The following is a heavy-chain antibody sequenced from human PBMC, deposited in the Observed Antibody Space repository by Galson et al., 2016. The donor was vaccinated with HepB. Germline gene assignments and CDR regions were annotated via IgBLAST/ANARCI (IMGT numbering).Heavy chain of an antibody. CDR2: ISASGSAI. Sequence: SLRLSCAASGFTFSDYYSSWIRQAPGKGLEWISYISASGSAIYYADSVKGRFTISRDNAEKSLYLQMNSLRAEDTALYYCARGYGSGWFSGIFDYWGQGILVT. CDR3: ARGYGSGWFSGIFDY. V-gene: IGHV3-11*04. J-gene: IGHJ4*02. CDR1: GFTFSDYY. D-gene: IGHD6-19*01.